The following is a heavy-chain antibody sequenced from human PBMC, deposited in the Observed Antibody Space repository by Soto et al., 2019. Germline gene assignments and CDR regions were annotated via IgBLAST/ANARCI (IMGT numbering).Heavy chain of an antibody. J-gene: IGHJ5*02. D-gene: IGHD2-21*01. CDR2: VVGSGGEI. CDR1: GFTISTYA. V-gene: IGHV3-23*01. CDR3: AKDAVYNDGLWLMDS. Sequence: RLSCAASGFTISTYAMTWVRQAPGKGLECVSGVVGSGGEIYYADSVKGRFTISKDNSKNTLYLQMNSLRDEDTAVYYCAKDAVYNDGLWLMDSWGQGTLVTVSS.